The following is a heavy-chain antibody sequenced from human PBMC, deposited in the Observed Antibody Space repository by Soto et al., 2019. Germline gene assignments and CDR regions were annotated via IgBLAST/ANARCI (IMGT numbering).Heavy chain of an antibody. CDR3: ARDGVSSSFLFDY. CDR2: IYYSGST. D-gene: IGHD6-6*01. Sequence: PSETLSLTGTVSGGSISSGGYYWSWIRQHPGKGLEWIGYIYYSGSTYYNPSLKSRVTISVDTSKNQFSLKLSSVTAADTAVYYCARDGVSSSFLFDYWGQGTLVTVSS. J-gene: IGHJ4*02. V-gene: IGHV4-31*03. CDR1: GGSISSGGYY.